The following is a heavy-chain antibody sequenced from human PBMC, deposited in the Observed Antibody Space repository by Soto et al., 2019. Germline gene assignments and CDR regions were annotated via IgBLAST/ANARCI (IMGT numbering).Heavy chain of an antibody. CDR2: INHSGST. V-gene: IGHV4-34*01. Sequence: GSLRLSCEASGFIFSTYAMSWIRQPPGKGLEWIGEINHSGSTNYNPSLKSRVSISVDTSKNHFSLKLSSVTAADTAVYYCARYGDENAFDIWGQGTMVTVSS. D-gene: IGHD4-17*01. CDR3: ARYGDENAFDI. J-gene: IGHJ3*02. CDR1: GFIFSTYA.